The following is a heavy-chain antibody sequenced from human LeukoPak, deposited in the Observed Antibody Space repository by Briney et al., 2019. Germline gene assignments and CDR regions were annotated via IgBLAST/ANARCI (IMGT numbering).Heavy chain of an antibody. J-gene: IGHJ4*02. D-gene: IGHD3-10*01. CDR3: ARGRGLLWFGELLGQVYYFDY. CDR1: GGSFSGYY. CDR2: INHSGST. V-gene: IGHV4-34*01. Sequence: SETLSLTCAVYGGSFSGYYWSWIRQPPGKGLEWIGEINHSGSTNYNPSLKSRVTISVDTSKNQFSLKLSSVTAADTAVYYCARGRGLLWFGELLGQVYYFDYWGQGTLVTVSS.